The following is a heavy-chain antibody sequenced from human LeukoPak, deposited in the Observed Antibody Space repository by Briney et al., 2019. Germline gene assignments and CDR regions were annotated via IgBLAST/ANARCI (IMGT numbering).Heavy chain of an antibody. Sequence: GGSLRLSCAASGFTFSSYSMNWVRQAPGKGLEWVSSISSSSSYIYYADSVKGRFTISRDNAKNSLYLQMNSLRAEDTAVYYCATGLDSYSGLPWGQGTLVTVSS. V-gene: IGHV3-21*01. CDR1: GFTFSSYS. CDR2: ISSSSSYI. CDR3: ATGLDSYSGLP. D-gene: IGHD1-26*01. J-gene: IGHJ5*02.